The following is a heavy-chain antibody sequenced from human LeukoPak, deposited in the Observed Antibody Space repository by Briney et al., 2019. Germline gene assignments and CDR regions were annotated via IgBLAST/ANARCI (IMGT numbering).Heavy chain of an antibody. J-gene: IGHJ5*01. CDR1: GFTFSSYT. CDR2: INSVSNTL. D-gene: IGHD6-19*01. V-gene: IGHV3-48*02. CDR3: ARPRQATGYSSGWYDS. Sequence: PGGSLRLSCTTSGFTFSSYTMNWVRQAPGKGLEWISYINSVSNTLYYADSVKGRFTISRDNAKNSLYLQMNSLRDEDTAVYYCARPRQATGYSSGWYDSWGQGTLVTVSS.